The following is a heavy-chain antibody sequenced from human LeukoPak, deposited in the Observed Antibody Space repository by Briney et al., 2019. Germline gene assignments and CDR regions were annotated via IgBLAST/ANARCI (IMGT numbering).Heavy chain of an antibody. CDR3: ARVWSSSGSYKYFDY. CDR1: GGSISSGGYY. J-gene: IGHJ4*02. D-gene: IGHD3-10*01. V-gene: IGHV4-31*03. Sequence: TSETLSLTCTVSGGSISSGGYYWSWIRQHPGKGLEWIGYIYYSGSTYYNPSLKSRITISVDTSKSHFSLKMSSVTAADTAVYYCARVWSSSGSYKYFDYWGQGTLVTVSS. CDR2: IYYSGST.